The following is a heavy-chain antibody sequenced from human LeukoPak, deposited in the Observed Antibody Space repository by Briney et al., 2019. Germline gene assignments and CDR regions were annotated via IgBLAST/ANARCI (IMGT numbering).Heavy chain of an antibody. CDR1: GGSISSSSYY. CDR2: IYYSGST. Sequence: SETLSLTCTVSGGSISSSSYYWGWIRQPPGKGLEWIGSIYYSGSTYYNPSLKSRVTISVDTSKNQFSLKLSSVTAADTAVYYCARQAYYDFWSGYYFQGWFDPWGQGTLVTVSS. D-gene: IGHD3-3*01. J-gene: IGHJ5*02. CDR3: ARQAYYDFWSGYYFQGWFDP. V-gene: IGHV4-39*01.